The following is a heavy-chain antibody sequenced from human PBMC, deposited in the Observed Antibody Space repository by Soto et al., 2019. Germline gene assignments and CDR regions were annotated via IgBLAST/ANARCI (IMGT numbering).Heavy chain of an antibody. CDR2: ISGSGGST. J-gene: IGHJ4*02. D-gene: IGHD3-9*01. CDR1: GFTFSSYA. Sequence: PGGSLRLSCAASGFTFSSYAMSWVRQAPGKGLEWVSAISGSGGSTYYADSVKGRFTISRDNSKNTLYLQMNSLRAEDTAVYYCAKLGDYDILTGYRYFDYWGQGTLVTVSS. V-gene: IGHV3-23*01. CDR3: AKLGDYDILTGYRYFDY.